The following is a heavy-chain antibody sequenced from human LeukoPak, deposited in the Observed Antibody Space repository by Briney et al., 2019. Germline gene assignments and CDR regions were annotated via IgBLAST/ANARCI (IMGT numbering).Heavy chain of an antibody. CDR3: ARGTTMTPGIDF. CDR1: GFTFNNYW. V-gene: IGHV3-7*03. Sequence: GGSLRLSCAASGFTFNNYWMNWVRQAPGKDLERVANINQDGSDKSYVDSVKGRFTISRDNAKNSVYLQMNSLRAEDTAVYYCARGTTMTPGIDFWGQGTLVTVSS. D-gene: IGHD3-22*01. CDR2: INQDGSDK. J-gene: IGHJ4*02.